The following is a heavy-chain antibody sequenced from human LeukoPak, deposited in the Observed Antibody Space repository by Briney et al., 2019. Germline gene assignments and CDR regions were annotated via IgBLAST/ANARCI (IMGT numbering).Heavy chain of an antibody. CDR1: GFTFSSYG. D-gene: IGHD2-21*02. CDR2: IWYDGSNK. J-gene: IGHJ4*02. V-gene: IGHV3-33*01. CDR3: ARELVTAIWRGFDY. Sequence: HPGGSLRLSCAASGFTFSSYGMHWVRQAPGKGLEWVAVIWYDGSNKYYADSVKGRFTISRDNSKNTLYLQMNSLRAEDTAVYYCARELVTAIWRGFDYWGQGTLVTVSS.